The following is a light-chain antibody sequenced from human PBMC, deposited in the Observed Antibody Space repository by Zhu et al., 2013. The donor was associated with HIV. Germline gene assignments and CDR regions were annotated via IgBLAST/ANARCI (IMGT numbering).Light chain of an antibody. Sequence: EIVMTQSPATLSVSPGERATLSCRASQSVSSNLAWYQQKPGQAPRLLIYGASTRATDIPDRFSGSGSGTDFTLTISRLESEDFAVYYCQHYAGSLTFGGGTKVEIK. V-gene: IGKV3D-15*01. CDR2: GAS. CDR1: QSVSSN. J-gene: IGKJ4*01. CDR3: QHYAGSLT.